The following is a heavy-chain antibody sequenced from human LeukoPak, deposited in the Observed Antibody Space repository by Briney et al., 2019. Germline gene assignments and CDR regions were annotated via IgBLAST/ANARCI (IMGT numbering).Heavy chain of an antibody. V-gene: IGHV5-51*01. CDR3: ARHDADSGSYQF. J-gene: IGHJ4*02. CDR1: GYSFTNYW. CDR2: IYPGDSADT. Sequence: GESLKISCKGFGYSFTNYWIGWVRQMPGKGLEWMGIIYPGDSADTRYSPSFQGQVTISVDKSISTACLQWSSLKASDTAMCYCARHDADSGSYQFWGQGTLVTVSS. D-gene: IGHD1-26*01.